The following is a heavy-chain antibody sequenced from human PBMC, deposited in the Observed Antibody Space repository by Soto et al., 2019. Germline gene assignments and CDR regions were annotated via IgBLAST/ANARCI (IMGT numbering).Heavy chain of an antibody. Sequence: GSLRLSCAASGFTFSRYWMHWVRQAPGKGLVWVSRINTDGSNKYYADSVKGRFTISRDNSKNTLYLQMNSLRAEDTAVYYCAREGIAVAAAHYYYGMDVWGQGTTGTVSS. V-gene: IGHV3-74*01. CDR3: AREGIAVAAAHYYYGMDV. D-gene: IGHD6-19*01. CDR2: INTDGSNK. CDR1: GFTFSRYW. J-gene: IGHJ6*02.